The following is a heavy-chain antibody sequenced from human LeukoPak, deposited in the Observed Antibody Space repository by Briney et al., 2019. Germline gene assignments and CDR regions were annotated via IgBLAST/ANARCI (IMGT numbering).Heavy chain of an antibody. CDR2: IKRDGSIA. Sequence: GSLRFSGAASGFTFSAYWTSWHRPAPGKGLVWVSRIKRDGSIATYADSAKGRFSISRDNAKNTLYLQMNSLRDEDTAFYYCAKSDYFDPWGRGTLVTVSS. J-gene: IGHJ5*02. D-gene: IGHD1-26*01. V-gene: IGHV3-74*01. CDR3: AKSDYFDP. CDR1: GFTFSAYW.